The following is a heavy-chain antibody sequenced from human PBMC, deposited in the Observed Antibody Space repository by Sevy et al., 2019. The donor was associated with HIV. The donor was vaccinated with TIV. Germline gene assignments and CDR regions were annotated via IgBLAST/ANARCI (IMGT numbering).Heavy chain of an antibody. CDR3: AKVGGGVAAPTPADP. CDR1: GFTFSSYG. D-gene: IGHD3-16*01. Sequence: GGSLRLSCAASGFTFSSYGMHWVRQAPGKGQEWVAVISYDGSNKYYADSVKGRFTISRDNSKNTLHLQMNSLRAEDTAVYYCAKVGGGVAAPTPADPWGQGTLVTVSS. J-gene: IGHJ5*02. V-gene: IGHV3-30*18. CDR2: ISYDGSNK.